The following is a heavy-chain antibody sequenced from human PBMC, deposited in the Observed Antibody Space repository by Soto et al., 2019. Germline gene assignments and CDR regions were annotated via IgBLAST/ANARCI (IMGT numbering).Heavy chain of an antibody. Sequence: SVKVSCKASGGTFSSYAISWVRQAPGQGLEWMGGIIPIFGTANYAQKFQGRVTITADESTSTAYMELSSLRSEDTAVYYCARDGGEMATIGYYYGMDVWGQGTTVTVSS. V-gene: IGHV1-69*13. CDR1: GGTFSSYA. J-gene: IGHJ6*02. CDR2: IIPIFGTA. CDR3: ARDGGEMATIGYYYGMDV. D-gene: IGHD5-12*01.